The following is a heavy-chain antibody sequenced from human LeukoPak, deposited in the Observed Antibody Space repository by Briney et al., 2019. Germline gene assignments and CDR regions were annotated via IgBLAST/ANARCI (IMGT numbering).Heavy chain of an antibody. Sequence: GGSLRLSCAASGFTFSSYDMSWVRQAPGKGLEWVSAISGSGGSTYYADSVKGRFTISRDNSKNTLYLQMNSLRAEDTAVYYCAKDPTSSGSYSFYYYYGMDVWGQGTTVTVSS. CDR3: AKDPTSSGSYSFYYYYGMDV. V-gene: IGHV3-23*01. J-gene: IGHJ6*01. D-gene: IGHD3-10*01. CDR1: GFTFSSYD. CDR2: ISGSGGST.